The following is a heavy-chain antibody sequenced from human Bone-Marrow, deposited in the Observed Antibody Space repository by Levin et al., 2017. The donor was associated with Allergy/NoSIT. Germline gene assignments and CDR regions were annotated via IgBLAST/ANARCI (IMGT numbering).Heavy chain of an antibody. V-gene: IGHV7-4-1*02. CDR3: ASRSQTDAFDI. CDR1: GYTFTSYA. CDR2: INTNTGNP. D-gene: IGHD6-19*01. J-gene: IGHJ3*02. Sequence: ASVKVSCKASGYTFTSYAMNWVRQAPGQGLEWMGWINTNTGNPTYAQGFTGRFVFSLDTSVSTTAYLQISSLKAEDTAVYYCASRSQTDAFDIWGQGTMVTVSS.